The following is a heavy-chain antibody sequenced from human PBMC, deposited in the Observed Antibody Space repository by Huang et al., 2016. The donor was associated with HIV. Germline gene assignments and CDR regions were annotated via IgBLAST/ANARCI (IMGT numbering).Heavy chain of an antibody. V-gene: IGHV4-39*01. CDR1: GCSISSSSYY. Sequence: QLQLQESGPGLVKPSETLSLTCTVSGCSISSSSYYWGWIRQPPGKGLEWIGPIYYSGSTYYNPALKGRVTISVDTSKNQFSLKLSSVTAADTAVYYCARHERWAMVRGVPQWGFDYWGQGTLVTVSS. CDR2: IYYSGST. D-gene: IGHD3-10*01. J-gene: IGHJ4*02. CDR3: ARHERWAMVRGVPQWGFDY.